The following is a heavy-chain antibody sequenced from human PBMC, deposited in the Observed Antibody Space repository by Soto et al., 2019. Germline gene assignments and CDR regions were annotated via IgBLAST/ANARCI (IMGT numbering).Heavy chain of an antibody. Sequence: SWVRPAPGKGLEWVSSISESGDSTSYAESVRGRFTISRDDSKNTLYLQMNSLRAEDTAVYSCAKSRIQGWTKGLYDHWGQGTLVTVSS. J-gene: IGHJ4*02. CDR2: ISESGDST. D-gene: IGHD5-18*01. CDR3: AKSRIQGWTKGLYDH. V-gene: IGHV3-23*01.